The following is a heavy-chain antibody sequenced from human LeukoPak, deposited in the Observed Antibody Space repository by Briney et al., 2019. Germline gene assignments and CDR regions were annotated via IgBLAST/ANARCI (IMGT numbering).Heavy chain of an antibody. D-gene: IGHD3-22*01. Sequence: PGGSLRLSCAASGFTVSSNYMSWVRQAPGKGLECVSVIYGGGSPYYADSVKGRFTISRDNSNNTLYLQMNSLRAEDTAVYYCARDWSTYYYDAWGQGTLVTVSS. CDR2: IYGGGSP. CDR3: ARDWSTYYYDA. J-gene: IGHJ5*02. V-gene: IGHV3-66*01. CDR1: GFTVSSNY.